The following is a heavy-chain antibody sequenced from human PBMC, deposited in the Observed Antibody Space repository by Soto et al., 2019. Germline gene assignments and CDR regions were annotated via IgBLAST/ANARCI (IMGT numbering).Heavy chain of an antibody. Sequence: YGPTRVNPTQTLTLTCTGAGFSLSTSGVGVGWIRQPPGKALEWLALIYWDDDKRYSPSLKSRLTITKDTSKNQVVLTMTNMDPVDTATYYCAHSGLNWNYADYWGQGTLVTVSS. CDR1: GFSLSTSGVG. CDR3: AHSGLNWNYADY. V-gene: IGHV2-5*02. D-gene: IGHD1-7*01. CDR2: IYWDDDK. J-gene: IGHJ4*02.